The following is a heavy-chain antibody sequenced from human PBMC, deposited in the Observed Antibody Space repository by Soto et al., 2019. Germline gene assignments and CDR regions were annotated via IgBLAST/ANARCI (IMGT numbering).Heavy chain of an antibody. CDR2: ISYDGSNK. D-gene: IGHD6-6*01. CDR3: AKEEGIAARPGDY. Sequence: QVQLVESGGGVVQPGRSLRLSCAASGFTFSSYGMHWVRQAPGKGLEWVAVISYDGSNKYYADSVKGRFTISRDNSKNTLYLQMNSLRAEDTAVYYCAKEEGIAARPGDYWGQGTLVPVSS. V-gene: IGHV3-30*18. CDR1: GFTFSSYG. J-gene: IGHJ4*02.